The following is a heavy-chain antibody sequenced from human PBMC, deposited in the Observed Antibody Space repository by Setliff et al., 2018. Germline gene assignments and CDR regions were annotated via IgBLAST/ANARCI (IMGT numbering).Heavy chain of an antibody. CDR1: GGSISSSSYY. CDR3: ARVKIAILPAATDY. CDR2: IYYSGST. Sequence: SETLSLTCTVSGGSISSSSYYWGWIRQPPGKGLEWIGSIYYSGSTYYNPSLKSRVTISVDTSKNQFSLKLSPVTAADTAVYYCARVKIAILPAATDYWGQGTLVTVSS. J-gene: IGHJ4*02. V-gene: IGHV4-39*07. D-gene: IGHD2-2*01.